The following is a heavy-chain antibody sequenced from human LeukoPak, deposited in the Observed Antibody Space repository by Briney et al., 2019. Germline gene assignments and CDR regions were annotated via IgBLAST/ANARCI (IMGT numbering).Heavy chain of an antibody. J-gene: IGHJ4*02. CDR1: GFTVSSNY. V-gene: IGHV3-53*01. D-gene: IGHD2-15*01. CDR2: IYSGGST. CDR3: ARGRLGCSGGSCHPDY. Sequence: PGGSLRLSCAASGFTVSSNYMSWVRQAPGEGLEWVSVIYSGGSTYYADSVKGRFTISRDNSKNTLYLQMNSLRAEDTAVYYCARGRLGCSGGSCHPDYWGQGTLVTVSS.